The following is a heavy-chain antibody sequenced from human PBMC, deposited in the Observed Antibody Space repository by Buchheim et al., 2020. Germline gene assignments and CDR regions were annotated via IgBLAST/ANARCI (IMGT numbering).Heavy chain of an antibody. CDR3: ARDDGYSGGNYYGMDV. CDR1: GYTFTSYG. V-gene: IGHV1-18*01. Sequence: QVQLVQSGAEVKKPGASVKVSCKPSGYTFTSYGISWVRQAPGQGLEWMGWISGYNGNTKYAQRFQGRVTMTTDTSTSTAHMELRSLRSDDTAVYYCARDDGYSGGNYYGMDVWGQGTT. J-gene: IGHJ6*02. CDR2: ISGYNGNT. D-gene: IGHD5-12*01.